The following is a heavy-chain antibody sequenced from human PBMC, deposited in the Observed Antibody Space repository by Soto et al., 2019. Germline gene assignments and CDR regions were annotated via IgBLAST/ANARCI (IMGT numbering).Heavy chain of an antibody. J-gene: IGHJ1*01. Sequence: EIQLLESGGGLAQPGGSLRLSCVASGFSFSEYGMSWVRQTPQKTLEWVASISGNKMTTFYPDSVKGRFLISRDNSDNTLNLQMNSLRDDDTAIYYCAKRRLNTITSLSDWWGQGVQVTVSS. CDR1: GFSFSEYG. V-gene: IGHV3-23*01. CDR2: ISGNKMTT. D-gene: IGHD3-16*02. CDR3: AKRRLNTITSLSDW.